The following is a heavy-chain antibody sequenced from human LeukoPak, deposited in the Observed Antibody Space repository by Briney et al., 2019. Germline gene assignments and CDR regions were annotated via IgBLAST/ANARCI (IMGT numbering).Heavy chain of an antibody. CDR3: AREVTGTGDYFDY. V-gene: IGHV3-53*01. CDR1: GFTVSSNY. CDR2: ICSGVST. D-gene: IGHD1-1*01. J-gene: IGHJ4*02. Sequence: PGGSLRLSCAASGFTVSSNYMSWVRQAPGKGLEWVSVICSGVSTYYADSVKGRFTISRDNSKNNLYLQMNSLRAEDTAVYYCAREVTGTGDYFDYWGQGTLVTVSS.